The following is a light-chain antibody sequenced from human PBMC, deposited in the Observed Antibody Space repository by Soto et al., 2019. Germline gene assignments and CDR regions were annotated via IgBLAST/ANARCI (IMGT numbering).Light chain of an antibody. J-gene: IGLJ1*01. V-gene: IGLV1-40*01. CDR1: SSNIGAGYD. CDR3: QSYDSTLSARYV. CDR2: GNI. Sequence: QSVLTQPPSVAGAPGQRVTISCTGSSSNIGAGYDVHWYQQRPGTAPKLLIFGNINRPSGVPDRSSGSKSGTSASLAITGLQAEDEGDYYCQSYDSTLSARYVFGTGTQVNVL.